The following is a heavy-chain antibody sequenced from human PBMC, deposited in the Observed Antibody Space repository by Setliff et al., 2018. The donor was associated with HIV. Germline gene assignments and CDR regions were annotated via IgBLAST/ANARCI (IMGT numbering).Heavy chain of an antibody. D-gene: IGHD4-4*01. CDR1: GFSVSSND. Sequence: GGSLRLSCAASGFSVSSNDMTWVRQAPGKGLEWVSLIYSGGSTHYADSVKGRFTISRDNSKNTLYLQMNSLRAEDTAVYYCAKTQTVITVYGPFDSWGQGTPVTVSS. V-gene: IGHV3-53*01. CDR2: IYSGGST. CDR3: AKTQTVITVYGPFDS. J-gene: IGHJ4*02.